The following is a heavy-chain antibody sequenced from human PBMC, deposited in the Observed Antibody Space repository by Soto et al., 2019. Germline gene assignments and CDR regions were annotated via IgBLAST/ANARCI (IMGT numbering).Heavy chain of an antibody. CDR1: GFTFSNHW. D-gene: IGHD6-19*01. CDR3: VDGMSGWPY. J-gene: IGHJ4*02. Sequence: GGSLRLSCAVSGFTFSNHWMHWVCQAPGKGLVWVSRISGDGTNTFYADSVRGRFTISRDNAKNTLYLEMSSLRAEDTAVCYCVDGMSGWPYWGQGALVTVSS. V-gene: IGHV3-74*01. CDR2: ISGDGTNT.